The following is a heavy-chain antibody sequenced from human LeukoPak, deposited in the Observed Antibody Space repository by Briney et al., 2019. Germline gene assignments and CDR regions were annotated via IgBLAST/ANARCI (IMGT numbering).Heavy chain of an antibody. CDR2: IIPIFGTA. CDR1: GGTFSSYA. J-gene: IGHJ4*02. Sequence: GASVKVFCKASGGTFSSYAISWVRQAPGQGLEWMGGIIPIFGTANYAQKFQGRVTITADESTSTAYMELSSLRSEDTAVYYCARVDAAMVLLYWGQGTLVTVSS. CDR3: ARVDAAMVLLY. V-gene: IGHV1-69*13. D-gene: IGHD5-18*01.